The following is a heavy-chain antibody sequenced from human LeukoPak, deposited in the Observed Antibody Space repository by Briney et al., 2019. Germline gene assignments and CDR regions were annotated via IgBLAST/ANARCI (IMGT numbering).Heavy chain of an antibody. CDR1: GYTFTGYY. V-gene: IGHV1-2*02. J-gene: IGHJ4*02. CDR2: INPNSGGT. Sequence: ASVKVSCKASGYTFTGYYMHWVRQAPAQGLEWMRWINPNSGGTNYAQKFQGRVTMTRDTSISTAYMELSRLRSDDTAVYYCATLEGDSSGWYGAGPIDYWGQGTLVTVSS. CDR3: ATLEGDSSGWYGAGPIDY. D-gene: IGHD6-19*01.